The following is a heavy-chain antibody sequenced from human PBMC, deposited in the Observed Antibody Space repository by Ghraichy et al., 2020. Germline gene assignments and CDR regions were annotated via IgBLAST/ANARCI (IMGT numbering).Heavy chain of an antibody. V-gene: IGHV3-33*01. CDR2: IWHDESKK. CDR1: GFTFSTHG. J-gene: IGHJ4*02. D-gene: IGHD1-7*01. Sequence: GGSLRLSCAASGFTFSTHGMHWVRQAPGKGLEWVAVIWHDESKKSYADSVKGRFTFSRDDRKNTLYLQMNSLTVEDTAVYFCARNHYNWNYGPDYWGQGTLVTVSS. CDR3: ARNHYNWNYGPDY.